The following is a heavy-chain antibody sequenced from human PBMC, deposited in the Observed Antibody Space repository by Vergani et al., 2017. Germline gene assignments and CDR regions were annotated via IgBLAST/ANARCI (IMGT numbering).Heavy chain of an antibody. CDR1: GYTFTGYY. CDR2: INPNSGGT. D-gene: IGHD2-21*02. CDR3: ARDNSCGGDGYWGFHYYYGMDV. Sequence: QVQLVQSGAEVKKPGASVKVSCKASGYTFTGYYMHWVRQAPGQGLEWMGWINPNSGGTNYAQKFQGRVTMTRDTSISTAYMELSRLRSDDTAVYYCARDNSCGGDGYWGFHYYYGMDVWGQGTTVTVSS. V-gene: IGHV1-2*02. J-gene: IGHJ6*02.